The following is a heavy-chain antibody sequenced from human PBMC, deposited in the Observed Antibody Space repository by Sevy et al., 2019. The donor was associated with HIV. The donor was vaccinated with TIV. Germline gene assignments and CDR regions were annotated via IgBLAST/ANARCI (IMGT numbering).Heavy chain of an antibody. CDR2: IYWNDDK. D-gene: IGHD2-2*01. Sequence: SGPTLVKPTQTLTLTCTFSGFSLSTSGVGVGWIRQPPGKALEWLALIYWNDDKRYSPSLKSRLTITKDTSKNQVVLTMTNMDPVETATYYCAHSMSYCSSTSCFYFDYWGQGTLVTVSS. V-gene: IGHV2-5*01. CDR3: AHSMSYCSSTSCFYFDY. J-gene: IGHJ4*02. CDR1: GFSLSTSGVG.